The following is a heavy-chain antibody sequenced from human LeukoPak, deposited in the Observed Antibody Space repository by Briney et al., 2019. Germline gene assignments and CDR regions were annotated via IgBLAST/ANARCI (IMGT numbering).Heavy chain of an antibody. CDR1: GYTFTGYY. D-gene: IGHD2-21*02. V-gene: IGHV1-2*06. Sequence: GASVKVSCKASGYTFTGYYMHWVRQAPGQGLEWMRRINPNSGGTNYAQKFQGRVTMTRDTSISTAYMELSRLRSDDTAVYYCARGGRLFCGGDCYSWDYWGQGTLVTVSS. CDR3: ARGGRLFCGGDCYSWDY. J-gene: IGHJ4*02. CDR2: INPNSGGT.